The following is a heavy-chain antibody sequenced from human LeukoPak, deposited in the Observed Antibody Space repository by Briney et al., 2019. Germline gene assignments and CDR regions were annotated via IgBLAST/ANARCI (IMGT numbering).Heavy chain of an antibody. Sequence: GGSLRLSCAASGFTFSSYSMNWVRQAPGKGLEWVSSISSSSSYIYYADSVKGRFTISRDNAKNSPYLQMNSLRAEDTAVYYCARDQEYYYGSGSYSFDYWGQGTLVTVSS. CDR1: GFTFSSYS. CDR3: ARDQEYYYGSGSYSFDY. CDR2: ISSSSSYI. V-gene: IGHV3-21*01. J-gene: IGHJ4*02. D-gene: IGHD3-10*01.